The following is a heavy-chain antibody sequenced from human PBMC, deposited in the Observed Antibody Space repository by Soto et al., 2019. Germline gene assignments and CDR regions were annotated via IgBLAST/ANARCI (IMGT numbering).Heavy chain of an antibody. CDR3: ARDMGYYNSSGYYFDY. V-gene: IGHV1-69*13. J-gene: IGHJ4*01. D-gene: IGHD3-22*01. CDR1: GGTFSSYA. Sequence: SVKVSCKASGGTFSSYAISWVRQAPGQGLKWMGGIIPIFGTANYAQKFQGRVTITADESTSTAYMELSSLRSEDTAVYYCARDMGYYNSSGYYFDYWGQGTLVTVSS. CDR2: IIPIFGTA.